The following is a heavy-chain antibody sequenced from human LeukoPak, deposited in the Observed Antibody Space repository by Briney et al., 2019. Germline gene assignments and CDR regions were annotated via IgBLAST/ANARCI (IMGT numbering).Heavy chain of an antibody. CDR1: GFTFSSYG. Sequence: GRSLRLSCAASGFTFSSYGMHWVRQAPGKGLEWVAVIWYDGSNKYYADSVKGRFTISRDNSKNTLFLQMNSLRAEDTAVYYYARDPSVVGATAFDYWGQGTLVTVSS. J-gene: IGHJ4*02. CDR3: ARDPSVVGATAFDY. V-gene: IGHV3-33*01. CDR2: IWYDGSNK. D-gene: IGHD1-26*01.